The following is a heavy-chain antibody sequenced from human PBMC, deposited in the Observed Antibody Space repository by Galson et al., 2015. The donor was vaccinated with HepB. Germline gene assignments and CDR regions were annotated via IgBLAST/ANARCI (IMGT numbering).Heavy chain of an antibody. Sequence: SLRLSCAASGFSFSTYWMHWVRQAPGKGLVWVSRINSDGTTTTYADFVKGRFTISRDNAKNTLYLQMNSLRAEDTAVYYCARSQSGGFSWGQGTLVTVSS. CDR1: GFSFSTYW. J-gene: IGHJ4*02. CDR3: ARSQSGGFS. V-gene: IGHV3-74*01. D-gene: IGHD1-26*01. CDR2: INSDGTTT.